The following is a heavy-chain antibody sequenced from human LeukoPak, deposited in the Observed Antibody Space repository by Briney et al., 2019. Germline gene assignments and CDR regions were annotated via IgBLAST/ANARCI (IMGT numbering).Heavy chain of an antibody. V-gene: IGHV3-23*01. D-gene: IGHD1-26*01. CDR1: GFTFSFAA. J-gene: IGHJ3*02. CDR2: ISASGANT. Sequence: PGGSLRLSCATSGFTFSFAAMTWVRQGPGKGLEWVSLISASGANTYYAGSVRGRFTISRDNAKNTIYLQMNSLRAEDTAVYYCARYGRYRAFDIWGPGTVVTVSS. CDR3: ARYGRYRAFDI.